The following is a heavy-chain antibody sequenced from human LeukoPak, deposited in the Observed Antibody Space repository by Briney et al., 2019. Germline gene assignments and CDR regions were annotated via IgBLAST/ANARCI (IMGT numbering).Heavy chain of an antibody. CDR3: ARGKGSIAAAGPTDY. CDR2: IKQDGSEK. J-gene: IGHJ4*02. Sequence: GGSLRLSCAASGFTFSSYWMSWVRQAPGKGLEWVANIKQDGSEKYYVDSVKGRFTISRDNAKNSLYLQMNSLRAEDTAVYYCARGKGSIAAAGPTDYWGQGTLVTVSS. CDR1: GFTFSSYW. D-gene: IGHD6-13*01. V-gene: IGHV3-7*01.